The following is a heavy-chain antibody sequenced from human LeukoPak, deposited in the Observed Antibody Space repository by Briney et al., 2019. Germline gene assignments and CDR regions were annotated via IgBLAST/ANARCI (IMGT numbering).Heavy chain of an antibody. CDR1: GGTFSSYA. D-gene: IGHD6-19*01. CDR3: AREGSGIAVAGPLGY. CDR2: IIPIFGTA. J-gene: IGHJ4*02. Sequence: GASVKVSCKASGGTFSSYAISWVRQAPGQGLEWMGGIIPIFGTANYAQKFQGRVTITTDESTSTAYMELSSLRSEDTGVYYCAREGSGIAVAGPLGYWGQGTLVTVSS. V-gene: IGHV1-69*05.